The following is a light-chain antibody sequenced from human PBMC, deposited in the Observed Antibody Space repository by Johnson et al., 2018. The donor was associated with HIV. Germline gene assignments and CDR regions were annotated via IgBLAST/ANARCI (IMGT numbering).Light chain of an antibody. Sequence: QSILTQPPSVSAAPGQKVTISCSGSTSNIGNNYVSWYQQLPGTAPKLLIYDNNKRPSGIPARFSGSKSGTSDTLGITGLQTGDEADYYCGTWDSSLSANVFGTGTKVTVL. CDR2: DNN. J-gene: IGLJ1*01. CDR1: TSNIGNNY. V-gene: IGLV1-51*01. CDR3: GTWDSSLSANV.